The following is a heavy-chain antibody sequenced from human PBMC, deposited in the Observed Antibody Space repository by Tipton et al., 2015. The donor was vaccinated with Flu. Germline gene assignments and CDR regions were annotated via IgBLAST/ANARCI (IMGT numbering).Heavy chain of an antibody. Sequence: SLRLSCAASGFTFNKYVLHWVRQAPGKGLEWVAVIWDGGSEFYYGDSVRGRFTISRDNSRNRLYLQMTSLRAEDTAIYYCEREPARNSDYAMDGWGQGTKVTVSS. J-gene: IGHJ6*02. V-gene: IGHV3-33*01. CDR3: EREPARNSDYAMDG. D-gene: IGHD2/OR15-2a*01. CDR1: GFTFNKYV. CDR2: IWDGGSEF.